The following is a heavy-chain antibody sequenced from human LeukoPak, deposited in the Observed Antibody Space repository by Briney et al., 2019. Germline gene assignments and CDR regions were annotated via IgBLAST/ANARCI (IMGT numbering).Heavy chain of an antibody. CDR1: GGSISSYY. V-gene: IGHV4-4*07. CDR3: ARDRGLEDIVVVPAAIGWFDP. CDR2: IYTSGST. D-gene: IGHD2-2*01. J-gene: IGHJ5*02. Sequence: SETLSLTCTVSGGSISSYYWSWIRQPAGKGLEWIGRIYTSGSTNYNPSPKSRVTISVDTSKNQFSLKLSSVTAADTAVYYCARDRGLEDIVVVPAAIGWFDPWGQGTLVTVSS.